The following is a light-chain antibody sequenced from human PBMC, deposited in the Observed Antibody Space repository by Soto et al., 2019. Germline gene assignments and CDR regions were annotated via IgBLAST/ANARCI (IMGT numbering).Light chain of an antibody. CDR1: QDISNY. CDR3: QIYNTSPNT. J-gene: IGKJ2*01. Sequence: DIQMTQSPSSLSASVGDRVTITCRASQDISNYLAWYQQQPGKVPKLLIYAASTLRAGVQSRFSVSGSRTVFTLTINSLQSADVVTYYFQIYNTSPNTFGRGTSPEIK. V-gene: IGKV1-27*01. CDR2: AAS.